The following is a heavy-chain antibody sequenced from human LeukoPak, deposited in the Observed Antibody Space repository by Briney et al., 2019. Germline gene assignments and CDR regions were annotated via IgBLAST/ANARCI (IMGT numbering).Heavy chain of an antibody. CDR1: GGSFSGYY. CDR2: INHSGST. D-gene: IGHD3-9*01. Sequence: SETLSLTCAVYGGSFSGYYWSWIRQPPGKGLEWIGEINHSGSTNYNPSLKSRVTISVDTSKNQFSLKLSSVTAADTAVYYCARRNFDWLLFDYWGQGTLVTVSS. CDR3: ARRNFDWLLFDY. J-gene: IGHJ4*02. V-gene: IGHV4-34*01.